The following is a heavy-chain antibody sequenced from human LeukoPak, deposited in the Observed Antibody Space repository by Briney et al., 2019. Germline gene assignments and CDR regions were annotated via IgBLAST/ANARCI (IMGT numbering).Heavy chain of an antibody. V-gene: IGHV1-46*01. CDR1: GYTFTSYY. Sequence: VASVKVSCKASGYTFTSYYMHWVRQAPGQGLEWMGIINPSGGSTSYAQKFQGRVTMTRDMSTSTDYMELSRLRSEDTAVYYCARDNSVEDTAWWFDPWGQGTLVTVSS. J-gene: IGHJ5*02. CDR2: INPSGGST. CDR3: ARDNSVEDTAWWFDP. D-gene: IGHD4-23*01.